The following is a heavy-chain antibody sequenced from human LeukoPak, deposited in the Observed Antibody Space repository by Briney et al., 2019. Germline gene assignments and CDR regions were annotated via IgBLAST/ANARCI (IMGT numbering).Heavy chain of an antibody. V-gene: IGHV4-31*03. J-gene: IGHJ4*02. CDR3: ARGQNYGGNLHYFDY. CDR2: IYYSGST. D-gene: IGHD4-23*01. Sequence: PSETLSLTCTVSGGSISSGGYYWRWIRRHPGKGLEWIGYIYYSGSTYYNPSLESRVTISVDTSKNQFSLRLSSVTAADTAVYYCARGQNYGGNLHYFDYWGQGTLVTVSS. CDR1: GGSISSGGYY.